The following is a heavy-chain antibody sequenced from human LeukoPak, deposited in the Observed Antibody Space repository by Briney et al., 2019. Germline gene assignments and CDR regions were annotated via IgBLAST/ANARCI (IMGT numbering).Heavy chain of an antibody. V-gene: IGHV4-59*08. CDR2: IYYSGSP. J-gene: IGHJ4*02. CDR1: GGSISIYY. D-gene: IGHD1-26*01. CDR3: ARHGGSYSPDGYFDY. Sequence: SETLSLTCTVSGGSISIYYWSWIRQPPGKGLEWIGCIYYSGSPDYNPSLKSRVTILVDMSKNQFSLKLSSVTAADTAVYYCARHGGSYSPDGYFDYWGQGTLVTVSS.